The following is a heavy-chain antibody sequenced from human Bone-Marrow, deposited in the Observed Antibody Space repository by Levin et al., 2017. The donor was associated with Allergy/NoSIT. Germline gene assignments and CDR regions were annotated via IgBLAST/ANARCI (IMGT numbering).Heavy chain of an antibody. CDR3: ATDCLAY. CDR1: GFTFSNYW. Sequence: GGSLRLSCVASGFTFSNYWMSWVRQAPGKGLEWVANVKQDGSDKYYVDSVKGRFTITRDNATNSLSLQMDSLRAEDTAVYYCATDCLAYWGQGTPVTVSS. D-gene: IGHD2-21*01. J-gene: IGHJ4*02. V-gene: IGHV3-7*01. CDR2: VKQDGSDK.